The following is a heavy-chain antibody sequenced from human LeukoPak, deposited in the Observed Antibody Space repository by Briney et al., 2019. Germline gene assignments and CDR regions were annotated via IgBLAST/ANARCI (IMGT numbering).Heavy chain of an antibody. CDR3: ARGRSVVPAVPGGYYYVDV. V-gene: IGHV3-21*01. Sequence: PGGSLRLSCAASGFTFSSYSMNWVRQAPGKGLEWVSSISSSSSYIYYADSVKGRFTISRDNAKNSLYLQMNSLRAEDTAVYYCARGRSVVPAVPGGYYYVDVWGKGTTVTVSS. D-gene: IGHD2-2*01. J-gene: IGHJ6*03. CDR1: GFTFSSYS. CDR2: ISSSSSYI.